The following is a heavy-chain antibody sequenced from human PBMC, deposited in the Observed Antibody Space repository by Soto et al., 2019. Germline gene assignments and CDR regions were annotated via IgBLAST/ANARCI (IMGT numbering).Heavy chain of an antibody. CDR1: GFTFSSYW. CDR2: IKQDGSEK. V-gene: IGHV3-7*01. Sequence: EVQLVESGGGLVQPGGSLRLSCAASGFTFSSYWMNWVRRAPGKGLEWVANIKQDGSEKYYVDSVKGRFTISRDNTKNSLYLQMNSLRAEDTAVYYCAIEQLQVVIPDYWGQGTLVTVSS. J-gene: IGHJ4*02. D-gene: IGHD6-13*01. CDR3: AIEQLQVVIPDY.